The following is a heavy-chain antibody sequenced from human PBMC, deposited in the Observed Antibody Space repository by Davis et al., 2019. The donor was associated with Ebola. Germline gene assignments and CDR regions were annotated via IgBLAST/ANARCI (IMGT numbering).Heavy chain of an antibody. CDR3: ARELILWFGELLRPYGMDV. Sequence: GGSLRLSCAASGFTFSTYAMSWVRQAPGKGLEWVSTISGSGDSTYYADSVKGRFTISRDNSKNTLYLQMNSLRAEDTAVYYCARELILWFGELLRPYGMDVWGQGTTVTVSS. D-gene: IGHD3-10*01. V-gene: IGHV3-23*01. J-gene: IGHJ6*02. CDR2: ISGSGDST. CDR1: GFTFSTYA.